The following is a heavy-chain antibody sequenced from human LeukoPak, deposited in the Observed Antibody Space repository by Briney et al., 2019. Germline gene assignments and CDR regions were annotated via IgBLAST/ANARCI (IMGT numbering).Heavy chain of an antibody. V-gene: IGHV4-30-2*01. D-gene: IGHD3-9*01. Sequence: SETLSLTCAVSGGSISSGGYSWSWIRQPPGKGLEWIGYIYHSGSTYYNPSLKSRVTISVDRSKNQFSLKLSSVTAADTAVYYCARGAQGYDILTGYYGANWFDPWGQGTLVTVSS. CDR2: IYHSGST. CDR3: ARGAQGYDILTGYYGANWFDP. J-gene: IGHJ5*02. CDR1: GGSISSGGYS.